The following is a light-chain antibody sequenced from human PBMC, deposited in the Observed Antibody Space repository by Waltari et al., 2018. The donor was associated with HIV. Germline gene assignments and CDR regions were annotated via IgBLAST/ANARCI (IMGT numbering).Light chain of an antibody. CDR2: SNK. V-gene: IGLV1-44*01. Sequence: QSVLTQPPSASGTPGQRVTISCSGTSSTIGSTTVNWYQQLPGTAPKLLIYSNKQRPSGVPDRFSGSKSGTSASLAISGLQSEDEADYYCAAWDDSLNGPWVFGGGTKLTVL. CDR3: AAWDDSLNGPWV. CDR1: SSTIGSTT. J-gene: IGLJ3*02.